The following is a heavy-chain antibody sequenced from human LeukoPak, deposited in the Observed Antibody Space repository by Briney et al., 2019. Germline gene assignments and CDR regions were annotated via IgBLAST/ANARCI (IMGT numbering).Heavy chain of an antibody. CDR2: ISAHSRYI. CDR3: ARQYYDFWSGFYTADYYFDY. Sequence: GGSLRLSCAASGFTFSDFGMNWVRQAPGKGLEWVSSISAHSRYIYYADSVKGRFTISRDNAQTSLYLEMNSLRGEDSAVYYCARQYYDFWSGFYTADYYFDYWGRGTLVTVSS. CDR1: GFTFSDFG. V-gene: IGHV3-21*01. D-gene: IGHD3-3*01. J-gene: IGHJ4*02.